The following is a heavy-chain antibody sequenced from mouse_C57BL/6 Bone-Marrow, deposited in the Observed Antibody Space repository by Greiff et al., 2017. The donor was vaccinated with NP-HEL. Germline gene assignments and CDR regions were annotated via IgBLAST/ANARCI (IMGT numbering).Heavy chain of an antibody. CDR1: GYTFTDYY. Sequence: LVESGAELVRPGASVKLSCKASGYTFTDYYINWVKQRPGQGLEWIARIYPGSGNTYYNEKFKGKATLTAEKSSSTAYMQLSSLTSEDSAVYFCARLGGSSPAWFAYWGQGTLVTVSA. D-gene: IGHD1-1*01. CDR2: IYPGSGNT. V-gene: IGHV1-76*01. CDR3: ARLGGSSPAWFAY. J-gene: IGHJ3*01.